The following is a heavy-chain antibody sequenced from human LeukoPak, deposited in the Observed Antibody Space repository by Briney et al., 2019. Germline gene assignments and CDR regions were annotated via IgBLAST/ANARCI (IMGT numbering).Heavy chain of an antibody. V-gene: IGHV5-51*01. Sequence: GESLKISWKGSGYKLTNYWISWVSQMPGKGLEWMGSIYPADSDTRYNPSFQGQVTISADRSFSTAYLQWSSLKASDTAMYYCARLLSHGYGPNRYFDYWGQGTLVTVSS. CDR1: GYKLTNYW. J-gene: IGHJ4*02. CDR2: IYPADSDT. D-gene: IGHD5-18*01. CDR3: ARLLSHGYGPNRYFDY.